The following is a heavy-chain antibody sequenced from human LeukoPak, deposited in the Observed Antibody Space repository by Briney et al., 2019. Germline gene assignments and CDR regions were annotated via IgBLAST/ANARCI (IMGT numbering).Heavy chain of an antibody. J-gene: IGHJ6*03. CDR2: INSDGSST. CDR1: GFTFSSYW. V-gene: IGHV3-74*01. CDR3: ASDGVAGTFGRIYYYYYMDV. D-gene: IGHD6-19*01. Sequence: GGSLRLSCAASGFTFSSYWMHWVRQAPGKGLVWVSRINSDGSSTSYADSVKGRFTISRDNAKNTLYLQMNSLRAEDTAVYYCASDGVAGTFGRIYYYYYMDVWGKGTTVTVSS.